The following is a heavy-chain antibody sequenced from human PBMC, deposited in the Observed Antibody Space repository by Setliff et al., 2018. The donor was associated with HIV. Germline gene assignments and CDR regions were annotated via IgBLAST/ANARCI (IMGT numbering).Heavy chain of an antibody. CDR1: GFTFSSYA. D-gene: IGHD3-10*01. Sequence: PGGSLRLSCAASGFTFSSYAMTWVRQAPGKGLGWVSAISGSGGSTYYADSVKGRFIISRDNSKNTLYLQMNSLRAQDTAIYYCAKDPRGSMVRGLINYFDPWGQGTLVTVSS. CDR3: AKDPRGSMVRGLINYFDP. CDR2: ISGSGGST. J-gene: IGHJ5*02. V-gene: IGHV3-23*01.